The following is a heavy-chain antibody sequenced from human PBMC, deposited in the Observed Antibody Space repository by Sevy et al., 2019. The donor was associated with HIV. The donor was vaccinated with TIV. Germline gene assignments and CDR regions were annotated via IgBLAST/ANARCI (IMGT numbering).Heavy chain of an antibody. CDR1: GGTFSSYA. D-gene: IGHD2-2*01. CDR2: IIPMFGKV. CDR3: ARGTSSCISLRSSDYQYFGMDV. Sequence: ASVKVSCKDSGGTFSSYAISWVRQAPGQGLEWMGGIIPMFGKVNYAQNFQGRVTITADEFTTTAYMELSSLTSEDTAVYYCARGTSSCISLRSSDYQYFGMDVWGQGTTVTVSS. V-gene: IGHV1-69*13. J-gene: IGHJ6*02.